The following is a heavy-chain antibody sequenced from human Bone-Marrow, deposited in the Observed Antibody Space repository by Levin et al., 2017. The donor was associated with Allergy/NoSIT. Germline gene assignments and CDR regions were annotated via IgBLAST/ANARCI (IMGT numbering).Heavy chain of an antibody. J-gene: IGHJ4*02. Sequence: GESLKISCSASGFTFRNYIMHWVRQAPGKGLEYVSSISTDGGRTYYADSVKGRFTISRDNSKNTLYLQMSSLRVEDTAVYYCVKYWSVCSCYSNWGQGTLVTVSS. CDR1: GFTFRNYI. CDR2: ISTDGGRT. D-gene: IGHD2-15*01. V-gene: IGHV3-64D*06. CDR3: VKYWSVCSCYSN.